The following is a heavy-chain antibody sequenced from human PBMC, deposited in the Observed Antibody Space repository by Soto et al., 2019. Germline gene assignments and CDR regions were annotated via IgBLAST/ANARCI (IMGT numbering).Heavy chain of an antibody. Sequence: SVKVSCKASGGTFSIYAISWVLQSPLRWLEWMGGIIPIFGTANYAQKFQGRVTITADESTSTAYMELSSLRSEDTAVYYCATSVADTAMVTGYYFDYWGQGTLVTVSS. CDR2: IIPIFGTA. J-gene: IGHJ4*02. D-gene: IGHD5-18*01. CDR3: ATSVADTAMVTGYYFDY. V-gene: IGHV1-69*13. CDR1: GGTFSIYA.